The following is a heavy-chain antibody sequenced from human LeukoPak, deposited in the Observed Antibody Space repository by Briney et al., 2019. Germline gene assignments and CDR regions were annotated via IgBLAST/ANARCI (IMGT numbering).Heavy chain of an antibody. CDR3: ARDFRFYYDSSGYRNDAFDI. J-gene: IGHJ3*02. CDR1: GFTFSTYS. CDR2: ISSSSSYI. D-gene: IGHD3-22*01. Sequence: PGGSLRLSCAASGFTFSTYSMNWVRQAPGKGLEWVSSISSSSSYIYYADSVKGRFTISRDNAKNSLYLQMNSLRAEDTAVYYCARDFRFYYDSSGYRNDAFDIWGQGTMVTVSS. V-gene: IGHV3-21*01.